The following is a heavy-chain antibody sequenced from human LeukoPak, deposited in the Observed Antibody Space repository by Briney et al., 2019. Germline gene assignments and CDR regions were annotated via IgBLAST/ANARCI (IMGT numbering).Heavy chain of an antibody. Sequence: SQTLTLTCTVSGGSINSGGYYWSWIRQHPGKGLGWIGYIYYSGSTYYNPSLKSRVTISVDTSKNQFSLKLSSVTAADTAVYYCARNNWNYPVDVWGQGTTVTVSS. D-gene: IGHD1-7*01. J-gene: IGHJ6*02. CDR3: ARNNWNYPVDV. V-gene: IGHV4-31*03. CDR1: GGSINSGGYY. CDR2: IYYSGST.